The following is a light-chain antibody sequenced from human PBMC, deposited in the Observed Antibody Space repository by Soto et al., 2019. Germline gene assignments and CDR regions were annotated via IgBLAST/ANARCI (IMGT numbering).Light chain of an antibody. V-gene: IGKV3-20*01. CDR2: LAS. CDR1: QNVDSNY. Sequence: EVVLTQSPSTLSLSPGERVTLSCRTSQNVDSNYVAWYQHQRGRAPRLHIYLASSRATGIPDRFSGSGSGTDFTLTISRLEPEDFAVSYCHHSGHSPLFTFGPGTKVETK. CDR3: HHSGHSPLFT. J-gene: IGKJ3*01.